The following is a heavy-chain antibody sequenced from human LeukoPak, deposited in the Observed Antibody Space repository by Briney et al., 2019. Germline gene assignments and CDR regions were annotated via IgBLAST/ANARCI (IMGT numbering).Heavy chain of an antibody. D-gene: IGHD3-10*01. CDR3: ARAPWGDYYGMDV. CDR1: GDIVSNNSAA. V-gene: IGHV6-1*01. Sequence: SQTLSLTCAVSGDIVSNNSAAWNWIRQSPARGLEWLARTYYRSKWSSDYALSVKSRITINPDTSRNQFSLHLNSVIPEDTAVYYCARAPWGDYYGMDVWGQGTTVTVSS. J-gene: IGHJ6*02. CDR2: TYYRSKWSS.